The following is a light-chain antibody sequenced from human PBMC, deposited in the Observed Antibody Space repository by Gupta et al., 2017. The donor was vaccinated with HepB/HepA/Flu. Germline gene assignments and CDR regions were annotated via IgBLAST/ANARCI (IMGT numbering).Light chain of an antibody. J-gene: IGKJ1*01. Sequence: EMVLTQSPDFLSVTPKEKVTITCRASQSVGSGLHWYQQKPDQSPKLLIKYVSQSISGVPSRFSGSGSGTDFTRTINSLEAEDAAVYYCHQSSSLPETFGQGTKVEIK. V-gene: IGKV6D-21*02. CDR1: QSVGSG. CDR2: YVS. CDR3: HQSSSLPET.